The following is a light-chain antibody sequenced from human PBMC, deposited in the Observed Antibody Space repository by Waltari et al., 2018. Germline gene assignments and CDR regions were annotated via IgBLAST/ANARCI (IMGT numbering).Light chain of an antibody. CDR3: QQFISYPRT. CDR1: QGINTA. CDR2: DAS. Sequence: IQLTQSPSSLSASLGDRVTSTCRASQGINTALAWYQQKPGKAPNLLIYDASNLESGVPARFSGSGSGTDFSLTISSLQPEDFATYYCQQFISYPRTFGGGTKVEIK. J-gene: IGKJ4*01. V-gene: IGKV1-13*02.